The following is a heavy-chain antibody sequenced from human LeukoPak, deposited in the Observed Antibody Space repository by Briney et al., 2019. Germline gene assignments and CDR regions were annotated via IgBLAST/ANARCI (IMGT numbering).Heavy chain of an antibody. V-gene: IGHV1-69*04. CDR2: IIPILGIA. D-gene: IGHD3-16*01. CDR3: ASAPLGFYDWFDP. Sequence: SVKVSCKASGGTFSSYAISWLRQAPGQGLEWMGRIIPILGIANYAQKFQGRVTITADKSTSTAYMELSSLRSEDTAVYYCASAPLGFYDWFDPWGQGTLVTVSS. CDR1: GGTFSSYA. J-gene: IGHJ5*02.